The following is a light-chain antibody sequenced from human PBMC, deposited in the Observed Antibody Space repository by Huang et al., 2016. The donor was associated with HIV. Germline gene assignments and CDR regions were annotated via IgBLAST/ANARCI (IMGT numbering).Light chain of an antibody. V-gene: IGKV1-33*01. Sequence: DIQMTQSPSSLSASVGDRVTITCQASQDITNHLNWYQQKPGKAPKLLIYDASNLETGVPSRFSGSGSGINFTFTISSPQPEDIATYYCQQYDSFLRELTFGGGTKVEIK. CDR2: DAS. J-gene: IGKJ4*01. CDR1: QDITNH. CDR3: QQYDSFLRELT.